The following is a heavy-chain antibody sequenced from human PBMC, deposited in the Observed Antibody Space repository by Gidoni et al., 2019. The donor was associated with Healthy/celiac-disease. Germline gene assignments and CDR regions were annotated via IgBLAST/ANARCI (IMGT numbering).Heavy chain of an antibody. Sequence: EVQLVESGGGLVQPGGSLRLSCAASGFTVVCKYLSWVREAPGKGLVGVSVIYSGGSTDYADSVKGRFTISRHNSKNTLYLQMNSLRAEDTAVYYCARDSGDDCSSTSCYVSGYGMDVWGQGTTVTVSS. CDR2: IYSGGST. J-gene: IGHJ6*02. V-gene: IGHV3-53*04. CDR1: GFTVVCKY. CDR3: ARDSGDDCSSTSCYVSGYGMDV. D-gene: IGHD2-2*01.